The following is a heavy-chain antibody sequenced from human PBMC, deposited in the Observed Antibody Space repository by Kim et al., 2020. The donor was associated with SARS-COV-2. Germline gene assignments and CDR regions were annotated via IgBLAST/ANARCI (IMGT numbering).Heavy chain of an antibody. Sequence: GESLKISCQGSGYSFTSYWISWVRQMPGKGLEWMGRIDPTDSYTNYSPSFQGHVTISADKSISTAYLQWSSLKASDTAMYYCARADMVRRVKDYYYGMDVWGRGTAVTVSS. CDR3: ARADMVRRVKDYYYGMDV. J-gene: IGHJ6*02. CDR2: IDPTDSYT. V-gene: IGHV5-10-1*01. D-gene: IGHD3-10*01. CDR1: GYSFTSYW.